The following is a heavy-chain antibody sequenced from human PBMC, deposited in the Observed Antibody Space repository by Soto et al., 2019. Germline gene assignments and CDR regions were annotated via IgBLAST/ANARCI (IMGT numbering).Heavy chain of an antibody. CDR2: ISAYNGNT. CDR3: ARGLLRGRQYCRGGSCYGDPPGY. V-gene: IGHV1-18*01. CDR1: GYTFTSYG. J-gene: IGHJ4*02. Sequence: ASVKVSCKASGYTFTSYGISWVRQAPGQGLEWMGWISAYNGNTNYAQKLQGRVTMTTDTSTSTAYMELRSLRSDDTAVYYCARGLLRGRQYCRGGSCYGDPPGYWGQGTLVTVSS. D-gene: IGHD2-15*01.